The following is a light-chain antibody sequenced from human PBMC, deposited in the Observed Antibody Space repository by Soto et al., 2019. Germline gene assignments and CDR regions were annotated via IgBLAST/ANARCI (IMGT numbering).Light chain of an antibody. CDR1: QTINTW. J-gene: IGKJ4*01. CDR2: DAS. Sequence: DIQMTQSPSTLSASVGERVTITCRASQTINTWLAWYQHKPGQAPKLLIYDASTLQTGVPSRFSGYSSGTEFPLTVTSLQPDDLATYFCQQYHSFSPEGLTFGGGTKVEL. CDR3: QQYHSFSPEGLT. V-gene: IGKV1-5*01.